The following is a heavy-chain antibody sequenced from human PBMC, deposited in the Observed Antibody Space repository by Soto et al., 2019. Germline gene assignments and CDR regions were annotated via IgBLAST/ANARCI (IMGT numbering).Heavy chain of an antibody. Sequence: SETLSLTCTVSGGSISSYYWSWIRQRPGKGLEWIGYIYYSGSTNYNPSLKSRVTISVDTSKNQFSLKLSSVTAADTAVYYCARDYYGSGIDYWGQGTLVTVSS. CDR1: GGSISSYY. D-gene: IGHD3-10*01. CDR2: IYYSGST. J-gene: IGHJ4*02. V-gene: IGHV4-59*08. CDR3: ARDYYGSGIDY.